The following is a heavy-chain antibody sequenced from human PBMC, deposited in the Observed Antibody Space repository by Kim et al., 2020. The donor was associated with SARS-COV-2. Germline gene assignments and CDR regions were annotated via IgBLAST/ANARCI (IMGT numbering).Heavy chain of an antibody. J-gene: IGHJ4*02. V-gene: IGHV3-73*01. Sequence: KAHNNATTYGASVKGRFTISREDSKNTAYLQMNSLKTEDTAVYYCTSLITAWGQGTLVTVSS. D-gene: IGHD6-25*01. CDR2: KAHNNAT. CDR3: TSLITA.